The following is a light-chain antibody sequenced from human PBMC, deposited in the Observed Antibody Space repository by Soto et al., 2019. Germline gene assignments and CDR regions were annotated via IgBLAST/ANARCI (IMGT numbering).Light chain of an antibody. Sequence: DIVLTQSPGTLSLSPGDRAALSCGASQSLSNNFLAWYQQKPGQAPRLLISGASSRATGIPDRFSGSGSGTDFTLTIDRLEPEDFAVYYCQQYNNWPPWTFGQGTKVDIK. V-gene: IGKV3-20*01. CDR2: GAS. CDR3: QQYNNWPPWT. J-gene: IGKJ1*01. CDR1: QSLSNNF.